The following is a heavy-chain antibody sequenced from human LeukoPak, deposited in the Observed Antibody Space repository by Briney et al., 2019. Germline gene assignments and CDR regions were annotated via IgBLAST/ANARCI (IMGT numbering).Heavy chain of an antibody. CDR3: AREVSRRQLVGRGCNWFDP. J-gene: IGHJ5*02. Sequence: GASVKVSCKASGYTFSGYYIHWVRQAPGQGLEWMGWINPNSGDTNYAQKFQGRVTMTRDMSFNTAYMELSRLKSDDTAVYYCAREVSRRQLVGRGCNWFDPWGQGTLVTVSS. CDR1: GYTFSGYY. D-gene: IGHD6-13*01. V-gene: IGHV1-2*02. CDR2: INPNSGDT.